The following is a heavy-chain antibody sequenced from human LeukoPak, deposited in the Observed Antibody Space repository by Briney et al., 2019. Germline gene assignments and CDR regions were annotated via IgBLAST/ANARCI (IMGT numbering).Heavy chain of an antibody. V-gene: IGHV4-31*03. J-gene: IGHJ5*02. CDR1: GGSISSGGYY. D-gene: IGHD1-7*01. Sequence: SETLSLTCTVSGGSISSGGYYWSWLRQHPGKGLEWIGYIYYSGSTYYNPSLKSRVTISVDTSKNQFSLKLSSVTAADTAVYYCARDLTGTTDWFDPWGQGTLVTVSS. CDR3: ARDLTGTTDWFDP. CDR2: IYYSGST.